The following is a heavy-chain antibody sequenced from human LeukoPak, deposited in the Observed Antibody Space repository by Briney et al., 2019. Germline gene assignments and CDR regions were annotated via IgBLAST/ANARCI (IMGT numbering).Heavy chain of an antibody. D-gene: IGHD2-8*02. V-gene: IGHV3-53*01. CDR3: ARGGFYNTGPEPFDS. CDR1: GFTVSSCY. J-gene: IGHJ4*02. CDR2: IFNGDNT. Sequence: QAGGSLRLSCAASGFTVSSCYMSWVRQAPEKGLEWVSVIFNGDNTYYADSLKGRFTISRDNSKNTLYLQMNSLRVEDTAVYYCARGGFYNTGPEPFDSWGQGTLVTVSS.